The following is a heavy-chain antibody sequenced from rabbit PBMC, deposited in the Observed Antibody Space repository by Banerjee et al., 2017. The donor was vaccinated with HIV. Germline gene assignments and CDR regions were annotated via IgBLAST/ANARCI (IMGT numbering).Heavy chain of an antibody. Sequence: QEQLEESGGDLVKPEGSLTLTCTASGFSFSSSDWICWVRQAPGKGPEWIACIYTGSSGSTYYANWAKGRFTISKTSSTTVTLQMTSLTPADTATYFCARAFHGSSGYKLWGQGTLVTVS. CDR3: ARAFHGSSGYKL. CDR2: IYTGSSGST. V-gene: IGHV1S45*01. CDR1: GFSFSSSDW. J-gene: IGHJ4*01. D-gene: IGHD1-1*01.